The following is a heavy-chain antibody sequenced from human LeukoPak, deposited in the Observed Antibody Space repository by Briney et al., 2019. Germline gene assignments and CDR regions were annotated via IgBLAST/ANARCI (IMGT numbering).Heavy chain of an antibody. V-gene: IGHV4-39*07. CDR3: ASGRAAEGY. D-gene: IGHD2-15*01. CDR2: IYYSGST. J-gene: IGHJ4*02. Sequence: SETLSLTCTVSGGSLSSSSYYWGWIRQPPGKGLEWIGSIYYSGSTYYNPSLKSRVTISVDTSKNQFSLKLSSVTAADTAVYYCASGRAAEGYWGQGTLVTVSS. CDR1: GGSLSSSSYY.